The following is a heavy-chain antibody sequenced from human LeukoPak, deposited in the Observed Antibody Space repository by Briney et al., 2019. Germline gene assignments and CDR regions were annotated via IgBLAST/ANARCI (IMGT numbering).Heavy chain of an antibody. D-gene: IGHD2-2*01. CDR2: IYYSGST. CDR1: GGSISSGDYY. V-gene: IGHV4-30-4*08. J-gene: IGHJ4*02. Sequence: SQTLSLTCTVSGGSISSGDYYWSWIRQPPGRGQEWIGYIYYSGSTYYNPSLKSRVTISVDTSKNQFSLKLSSVTAADTAVYYCARTPLGSDIVVVPAADYWGQGTLVTVSP. CDR3: ARTPLGSDIVVVPAADY.